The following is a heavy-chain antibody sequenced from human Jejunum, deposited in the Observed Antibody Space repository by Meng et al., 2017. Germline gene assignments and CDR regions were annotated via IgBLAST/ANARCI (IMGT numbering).Heavy chain of an antibody. V-gene: IGHV3-66*01. J-gene: IGHJ4*02. CDR1: GFTFSDYF. CDR3: ARDWVAVTD. D-gene: IGHD6-19*01. Sequence: VYRVESGGGLVKPGGHLRLYCAASGFTFSDYFMNWIRQAPGKGLEWVSVIYSGGNTYYADSVKGRFTISRDNSKNTLYLQMNSLKVEDTAVYYCARDWVAVTDWGQGTLVTVSS. CDR2: IYSGGNT.